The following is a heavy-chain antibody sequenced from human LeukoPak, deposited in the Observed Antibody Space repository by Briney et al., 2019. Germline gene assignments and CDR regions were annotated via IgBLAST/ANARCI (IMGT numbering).Heavy chain of an antibody. J-gene: IGHJ4*02. CDR2: IYHSGST. D-gene: IGHD3-16*01. Sequence: SETLSLTCTVSGGSISPYYWSWIRQPPGKGLEWIGSIYHSGSTYYNPSLKSRVTISVDMSKNQFSLKLTSVTAADTAVYYCARAFWGSGIDYWGQGTLVTVSS. CDR1: GGSISPYY. V-gene: IGHV4-59*01. CDR3: ARAFWGSGIDY.